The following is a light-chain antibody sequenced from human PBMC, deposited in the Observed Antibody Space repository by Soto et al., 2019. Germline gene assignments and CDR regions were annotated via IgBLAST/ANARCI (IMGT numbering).Light chain of an antibody. V-gene: IGLV2-14*01. Sequence: QSALTQPASVSGPPGQSITISCTGTSSDVGGYKYVSWYQQHPGKAPKLMIYEVSNRPSGVSNRFSGSKSGNTASLTISGLQAEDEGDYYCSSYTSSSTLYVFGTGTKVTVL. CDR2: EVS. J-gene: IGLJ1*01. CDR1: SSDVGGYKY. CDR3: SSYTSSSTLYV.